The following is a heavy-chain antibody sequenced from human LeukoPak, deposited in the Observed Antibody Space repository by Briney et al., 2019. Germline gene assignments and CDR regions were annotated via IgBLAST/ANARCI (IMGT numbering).Heavy chain of an antibody. Sequence: SETLSLTCTVSGGSISSSSYYWGWIRQPPGKGLEWIGSIYYSGSTYYNPSLKSRVTISVDTSKNQFSLKLSSVTAADTAVYYCARPHYYDSSGYSAFDIWGQGTMVTVSS. CDR2: IYYSGST. V-gene: IGHV4-39*07. D-gene: IGHD3-22*01. CDR3: ARPHYYDSSGYSAFDI. J-gene: IGHJ3*02. CDR1: GGSISSSSYY.